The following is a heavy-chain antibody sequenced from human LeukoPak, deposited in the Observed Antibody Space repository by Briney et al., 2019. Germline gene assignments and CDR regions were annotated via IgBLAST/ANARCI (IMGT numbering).Heavy chain of an antibody. D-gene: IGHD2-2*01. CDR1: GGTFSSYA. J-gene: IGHJ6*04. V-gene: IGHV1-69*06. CDR2: IIPIFGTA. Sequence: EASVTVSCMASGGTFSSYAISWVRQAPGQGREWMGGIIPIFGTANYAQKFQGRVTITADKSTSTAYMELSRLRSEDTAVYYCARYCSSTSCYYYYGMDVWRKGTTVTVSS. CDR3: ARYCSSTSCYYYYGMDV.